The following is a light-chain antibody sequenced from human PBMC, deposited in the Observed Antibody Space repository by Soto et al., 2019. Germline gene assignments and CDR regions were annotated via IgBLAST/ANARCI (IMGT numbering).Light chain of an antibody. CDR1: SSDVGGYNY. CDR3: SSYAGNNDGV. Sequence: QSVLTQPASVSGSPGQSITISCTGTSSDVGGYNYVSWYQQHPGKAPKLMIYEVSNRPSGVSNRFSGSKSGNTASLTISGLQAEDEADYYCSSYAGNNDGVFGGGTKVTVL. V-gene: IGLV2-14*01. CDR2: EVS. J-gene: IGLJ3*02.